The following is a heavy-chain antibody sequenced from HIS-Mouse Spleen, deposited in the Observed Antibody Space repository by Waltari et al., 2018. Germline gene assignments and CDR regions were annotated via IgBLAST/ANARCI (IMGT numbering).Heavy chain of an antibody. J-gene: IGHJ4*02. CDR3: AKVNSGSYYFDY. V-gene: IGHV3-30*18. CDR1: GFIFSSYG. Sequence: QVQLVESGGGVVQPGRSLRLSCAASGFIFSSYGLHWVRQDPGKGLGWVAVISYDGSNKYYADSVKGRFTISRDNSKNTLYLQMNSLRAEDTAVYYCAKVNSGSYYFDYWGQGTLVTVSS. D-gene: IGHD1-26*01. CDR2: ISYDGSNK.